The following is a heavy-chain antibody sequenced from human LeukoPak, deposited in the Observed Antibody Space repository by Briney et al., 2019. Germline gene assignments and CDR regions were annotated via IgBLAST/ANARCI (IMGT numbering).Heavy chain of an antibody. CDR3: ARAYGSNSNDY. V-gene: IGHV3-66*02. CDR2: VYGGNTS. J-gene: IGHJ4*02. Sequence: AGGSLRLPCAASGFTVSTNYMSWVRQAPGKGLEWVSVVYGGNTSYYADSVKGRFTISRDTSKNTVHLQMNSLRTEDTAVYYCARAYGSNSNDYWGQGTLVTVSS. D-gene: IGHD6-13*01. CDR1: GFTVSTNY.